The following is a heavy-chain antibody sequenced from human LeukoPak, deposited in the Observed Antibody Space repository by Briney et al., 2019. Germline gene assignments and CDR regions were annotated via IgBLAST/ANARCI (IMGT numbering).Heavy chain of an antibody. D-gene: IGHD3-22*01. CDR3: AREGQLDYYDSSCYYPFDY. CDR1: GGSISSYY. Sequence: PSETLSLTCTVSGGSISSYYWSWIRQPPGKGLEWIGYIYYSGSTNYNPSLKSRVTISVDTSKNQFSLKLSSVTAADTAVYYCAREGQLDYYDSSCYYPFDYWGQGTLVTVSS. CDR2: IYYSGST. J-gene: IGHJ4*02. V-gene: IGHV4-59*01.